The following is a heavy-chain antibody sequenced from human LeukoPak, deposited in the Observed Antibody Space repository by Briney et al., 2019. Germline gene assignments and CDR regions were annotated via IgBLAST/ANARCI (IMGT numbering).Heavy chain of an antibody. D-gene: IGHD2-15*01. J-gene: IGHJ4*02. CDR2: IGGGSGGT. CDR3: AKDGKGYCTSSSCYLNIDY. V-gene: IGHV3-23*01. CDR1: GFTFGNYA. Sequence: PGGSRRLSGAASGFTFGNYAMGWVRQAPGKGLEWASAIGGGSGGTYYADSVKGRFTISRDNSKNTVYLQMNSLRAEDTAVYYCAKDGKGYCTSSSCYLNIDYWGQGTLVTVSS.